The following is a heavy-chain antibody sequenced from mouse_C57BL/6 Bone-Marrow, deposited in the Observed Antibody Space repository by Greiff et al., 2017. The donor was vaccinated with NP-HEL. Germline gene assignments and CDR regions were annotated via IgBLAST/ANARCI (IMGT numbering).Heavy chain of an antibody. Sequence: VQLQQSGPELVKPGASVKIPCKASGYTFTDYYMDWVKQSHGKSLEWIGDINPNNGGTIYNQKFKGKATLTVDKSSSTAYMELRSLTSEDTAVYYCAREGAPPSWFAYWGQGTLVTVSA. CDR2: INPNNGGT. J-gene: IGHJ3*01. V-gene: IGHV1-18*01. D-gene: IGHD3-1*01. CDR1: GYTFTDYY. CDR3: AREGAPPSWFAY.